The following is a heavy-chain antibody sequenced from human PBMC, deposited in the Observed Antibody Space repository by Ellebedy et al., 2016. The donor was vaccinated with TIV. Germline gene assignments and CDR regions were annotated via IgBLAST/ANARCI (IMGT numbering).Heavy chain of an antibody. CDR1: GYTLTELS. Sequence: ASVKVSCXVSGYTLTELSMHWVRQAPGQGLEWMGIINPSGGSTSYAQKFQGRVTMTRDTSTSTVYMELSSLRSEDTAVYYCARGGPVRYFDYWGQGTLVTVSS. V-gene: IGHV1-46*01. D-gene: IGHD1-14*01. CDR2: INPSGGST. J-gene: IGHJ4*02. CDR3: ARGGPVRYFDY.